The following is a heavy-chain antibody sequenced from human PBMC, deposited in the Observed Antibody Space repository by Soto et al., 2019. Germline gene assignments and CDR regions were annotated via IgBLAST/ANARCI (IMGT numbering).Heavy chain of an antibody. Sequence: LSLTCTVSGGSIRIIIYYWGWVRQPPGKGLEWIGNIYFSGTTYYNPSLKSRVTISVDTSKNQFSLRLSSVTAADTAVYYCTRRPKSGSYHYSGADVRGPGTTVTVSS. CDR1: GGSIRIIIYY. CDR2: IYFSGTT. J-gene: IGHJ6*02. V-gene: IGHV4-39*01. D-gene: IGHD1-1*01. CDR3: TRRPKSGSYHYSGADV.